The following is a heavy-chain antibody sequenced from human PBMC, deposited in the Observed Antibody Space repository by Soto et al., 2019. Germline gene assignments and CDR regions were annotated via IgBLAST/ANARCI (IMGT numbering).Heavy chain of an antibody. CDR2: INHSGST. V-gene: IGHV4-34*01. Sequence: QVQLQQWGAGLLKPSETLSLTCAVYGGSFSGYYWSWIRQPPGKGLEWIGEINHSGSTNYNPSLKGRVRIAVDTSKNQFSLKLSSVTAADTAVYYCARGRIAAAGNAWFDPWGQGTLVTVSS. CDR3: ARGRIAAAGNAWFDP. D-gene: IGHD6-13*01. J-gene: IGHJ5*02. CDR1: GGSFSGYY.